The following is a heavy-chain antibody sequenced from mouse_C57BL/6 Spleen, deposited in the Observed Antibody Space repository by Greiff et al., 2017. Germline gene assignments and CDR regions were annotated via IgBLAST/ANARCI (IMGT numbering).Heavy chain of an antibody. CDR3: ASDDDYLYAMDY. CDR1: GYSITSGYY. Sequence: VQLKESGPGLVKPSQSLSLTCSVTGYSITSGYYWNWIRQLPGNKLEWMGYISYDGSNNYNPTLKNRISITRDTTKNELFMKLNSVTTEDTATYYGASDDDYLYAMDYWGQGTSVTVSA. V-gene: IGHV3-6*01. D-gene: IGHD2-4*01. CDR2: ISYDGSN. J-gene: IGHJ4*01.